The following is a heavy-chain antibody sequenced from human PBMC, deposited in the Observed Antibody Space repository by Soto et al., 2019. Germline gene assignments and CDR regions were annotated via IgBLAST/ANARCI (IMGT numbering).Heavy chain of an antibody. CDR3: ASQHPMITVGGVIVFGAFDI. Sequence: GESLKISCKGSGYSFTSYWIGWVRQMPGKGLEWMGIIYPGDSDTRYSPSFQGQVTISADKSISTAYLQWSSLKASDTAMYYCASQHPMITVGGVIVFGAFDIWGQGTMVTVSS. V-gene: IGHV5-51*01. CDR2: IYPGDSDT. D-gene: IGHD3-16*02. CDR1: GYSFTSYW. J-gene: IGHJ3*02.